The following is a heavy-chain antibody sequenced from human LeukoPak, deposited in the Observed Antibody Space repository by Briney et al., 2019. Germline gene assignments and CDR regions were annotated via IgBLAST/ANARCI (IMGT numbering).Heavy chain of an antibody. Sequence: SETLSLTCTVSGGSISSYSWNWIRQPAGKGLEWIGHIYSSGSTNYNPSLKSRVTMSVDTSKNQFSLKLSSVTAADTAVYYCAREIRLRSQFDYWGQGTLVTVSS. CDR1: GGSISSYS. CDR3: AREIRLRSQFDY. V-gene: IGHV4-4*07. J-gene: IGHJ4*02. D-gene: IGHD3-16*01. CDR2: IYSSGST.